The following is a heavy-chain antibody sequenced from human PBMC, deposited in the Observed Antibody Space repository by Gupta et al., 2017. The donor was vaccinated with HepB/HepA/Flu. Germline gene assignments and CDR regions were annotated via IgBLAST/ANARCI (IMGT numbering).Heavy chain of an antibody. CDR2: ISYDGSNK. CDR3: AKDSTIFGVDSQGDY. V-gene: IGHV3-30*18. CDR1: GLTFSSYG. J-gene: IGHJ4*02. Sequence: QVPLVESWGGVVQPGRSRSLSCPASGLTFSSYGMPVVRQAPGKGLEWVAVISYDGSNKYYADSVKGRFTISRDNSKNTLYLQMNSLRAEDTAVYYCAKDSTIFGVDSQGDYWGQGTLVTVSS. D-gene: IGHD3-3*01.